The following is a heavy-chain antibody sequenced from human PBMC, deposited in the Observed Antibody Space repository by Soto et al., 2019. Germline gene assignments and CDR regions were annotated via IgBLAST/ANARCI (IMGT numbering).Heavy chain of an antibody. Sequence: GGSLRLSCAASGFTFSSYAMSWVRQAPGKGLEWVSTFSGGNTYYADSVKGRFTISRDNSKNTLYLQMTSLSAEDTAVYYCAKGPHSSGWHYFDYWGQGSLVTVPS. J-gene: IGHJ4*02. CDR3: AKGPHSSGWHYFDY. CDR1: GFTFSSYA. CDR2: FSGGNT. D-gene: IGHD6-19*01. V-gene: IGHV3-23*01.